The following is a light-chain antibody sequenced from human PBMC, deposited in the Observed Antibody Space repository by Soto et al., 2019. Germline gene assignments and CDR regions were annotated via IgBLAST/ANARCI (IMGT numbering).Light chain of an antibody. J-gene: IGLJ1*01. V-gene: IGLV1-40*01. Sequence: QAVVTQPPSVSGAPGQRVTISCTGSSSNIGANYDVHWYQHRPGTAPKLLIFGNNNRPSGVPDRFSGSKSGTSASLAITGLQAEDEGDYYCQSYDSTLSAPYVFGTGTQLTVL. CDR2: GNN. CDR3: QSYDSTLSAPYV. CDR1: SSNIGANYD.